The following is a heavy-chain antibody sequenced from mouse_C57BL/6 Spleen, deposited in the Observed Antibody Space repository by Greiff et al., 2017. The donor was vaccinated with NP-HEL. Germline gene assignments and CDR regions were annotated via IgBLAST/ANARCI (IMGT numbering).Heavy chain of an antibody. J-gene: IGHJ1*03. CDR2: IYPGDGDT. Sequence: VQVVESGAELVKPGASVKISCKASGYAFSSYWMNWVKQRPGKGLEWIGQIYPGDGDTNYNGKFKGKATLTADKSSSTAYMQLSSLTSEDSAVYFCARSVAGLYWYFDVWGTGTTVTVSS. V-gene: IGHV1-80*01. D-gene: IGHD1-1*02. CDR1: GYAFSSYW. CDR3: ARSVAGLYWYFDV.